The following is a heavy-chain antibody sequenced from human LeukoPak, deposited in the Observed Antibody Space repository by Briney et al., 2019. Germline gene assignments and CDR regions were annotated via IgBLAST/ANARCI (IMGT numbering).Heavy chain of an antibody. Sequence: GGSLRLSCAASGFTFSSYWMSWVRQAPGKGLEWVANIKQDGSEKYYVDSVKGRFTISRDNAKNSLYLQMNSLRAEDTAVYYCASTEGYRGYEAFDYWGQGTLVTVSS. CDR2: IKQDGSEK. CDR1: GFTFSSYW. J-gene: IGHJ4*02. D-gene: IGHD5-12*01. CDR3: ASTEGYRGYEAFDY. V-gene: IGHV3-7*01.